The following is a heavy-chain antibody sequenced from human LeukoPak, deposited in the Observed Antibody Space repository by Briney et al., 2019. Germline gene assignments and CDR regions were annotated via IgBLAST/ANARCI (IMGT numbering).Heavy chain of an antibody. V-gene: IGHV3-7*01. Sequence: GGSLRLSCEASGFTVSSNYMSWVRQAPGKGLEWVANIKQDGSEKYYVDSVKGRFTISRDNAKNSLYLQMNSLRAEDTAVYYCARDQGYYYYMDVWGKGTTVTVSS. J-gene: IGHJ6*03. CDR3: ARDQGYYYYMDV. CDR1: GFTVSSNY. CDR2: IKQDGSEK.